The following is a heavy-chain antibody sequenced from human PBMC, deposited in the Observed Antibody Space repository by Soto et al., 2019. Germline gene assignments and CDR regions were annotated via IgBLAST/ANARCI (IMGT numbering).Heavy chain of an antibody. V-gene: IGHV1-18*01. Sequence: QVQLVQSGAEVKKPGASVKVSCKASGYTFTNYGISWVRQAPGQGLEWMGWINNYNGNTNHAQKLQGRVTMTTETGARTSYRERGSVTHDTPAVYYCQRGVGSGTYCHQYNAYDPWGQGTLVTVSS. CDR1: GYTFTNYG. D-gene: IGHD3-10*01. CDR3: QRGVGSGTYCHQYNAYDP. J-gene: IGHJ5*02. CDR2: INNYNGNT.